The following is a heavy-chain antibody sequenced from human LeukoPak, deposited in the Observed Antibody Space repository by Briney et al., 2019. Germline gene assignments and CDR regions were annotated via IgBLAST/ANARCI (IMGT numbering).Heavy chain of an antibody. CDR2: IIPIFGTA. CDR3: ARDHYYYDSSGYDY. V-gene: IGHV1-69*05. D-gene: IGHD3-22*01. J-gene: IGHJ4*02. Sequence: SVKVSCKASGGTFCSYAISWVRQAPGQGLEWMGRIIPIFGTANYAQKFQGRVTITTDESTSTAYMELSSLRSEDTAVYYCARDHYYYDSSGYDYWGQGTLVTVSS. CDR1: GGTFCSYA.